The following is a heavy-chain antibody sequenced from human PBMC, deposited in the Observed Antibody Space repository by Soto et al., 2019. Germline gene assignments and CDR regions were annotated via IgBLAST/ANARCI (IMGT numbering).Heavy chain of an antibody. CDR2: INHSGST. V-gene: IGHV4-34*01. J-gene: IGHJ6*02. CDR1: GGSFSGYY. D-gene: IGHD2-2*01. CDR3: ARKVVVVVPAQGKRYYYGMDV. Sequence: PSETLSLTCAVYGGSFSGYYWSWIRQPPGKGLEWIGEINHSGSTNYNPSLKSRVTISVDTSKNQFSLKLSSVTAADTAVYYCARKVVVVVPAQGKRYYYGMDVWGQGTTVTVSS.